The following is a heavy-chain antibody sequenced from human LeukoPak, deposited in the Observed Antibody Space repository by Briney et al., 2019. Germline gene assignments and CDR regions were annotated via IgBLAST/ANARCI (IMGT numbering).Heavy chain of an antibody. J-gene: IGHJ4*02. Sequence: SETLSLTCAVYGGSFSGYYWSWIRQPPGKGLEWIGEINHSGSTNYNPSLKSRVTISVDTSKNQFSLKLSSVTAADTAVYYCARRSRGYSYGAHFDYWGQGTLVTVSS. CDR2: INHSGST. CDR1: GGSFSGYY. CDR3: ARRSRGYSYGAHFDY. V-gene: IGHV4-34*01. D-gene: IGHD5-18*01.